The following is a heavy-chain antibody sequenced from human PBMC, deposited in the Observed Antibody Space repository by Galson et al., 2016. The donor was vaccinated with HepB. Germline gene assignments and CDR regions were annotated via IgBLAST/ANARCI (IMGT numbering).Heavy chain of an antibody. CDR1: GGSISSNIYL. CDR3: ARLVHGGTFFDS. V-gene: IGHV4-39*01. D-gene: IGHD1-14*01. J-gene: IGHJ4*02. CDR2: IYYRGTT. Sequence: LSLTCTVSGGSISSNIYLWAWVRQPPGKGLEWIGTIYYRGTTYYNPSLKSRLTMDVDTSKNQFSLKLSSVTAADMSVYYCARLVHGGTFFDSWGQGTLVTVSS.